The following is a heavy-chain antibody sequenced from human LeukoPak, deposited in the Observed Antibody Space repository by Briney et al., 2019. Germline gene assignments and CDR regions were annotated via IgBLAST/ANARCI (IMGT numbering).Heavy chain of an antibody. D-gene: IGHD5-18*01. Sequence: GASLRLSCAASGFTVSSNYMSWVRRAPGKGLEWVSVIYSGGSTYYADSVKGRFTISRDNSKNTLYLQMNSLRAEDTAVYYCASSDRRGYSYGAFDYWGQGTLVTVSS. V-gene: IGHV3-53*01. J-gene: IGHJ4*02. CDR2: IYSGGST. CDR3: ASSDRRGYSYGAFDY. CDR1: GFTVSSNY.